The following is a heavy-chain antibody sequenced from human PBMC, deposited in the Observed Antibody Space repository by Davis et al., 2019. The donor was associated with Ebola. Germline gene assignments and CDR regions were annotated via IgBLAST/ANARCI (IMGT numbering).Heavy chain of an antibody. CDR2: ISYDGSKK. V-gene: IGHV3-30-3*01. CDR3: ARAGSSAWTLTDY. Sequence: PGGSLRLSCAASGFTFSSYGMHWVRQAPVKGLEWVAVISYDGSKKYYADSVKGRFTISRDNSKITLYLQMNSLKPEDTAVYYCARAGSSAWTLTDYWGQGTLVTVSS. J-gene: IGHJ4*02. CDR1: GFTFSSYG. D-gene: IGHD6-19*01.